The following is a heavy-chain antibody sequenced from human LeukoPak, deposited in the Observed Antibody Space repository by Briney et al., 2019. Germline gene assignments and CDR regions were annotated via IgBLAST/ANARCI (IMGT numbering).Heavy chain of an antibody. J-gene: IGHJ4*02. V-gene: IGHV3-21*04. D-gene: IGHD2-15*01. CDR2: ISSSGIYI. Sequence: GGSLRLSCAASGFTFSSHSMNWVRQAQGKGLEWVSSISSSGIYIHYADSVEGRFTISRDNAKNSLYLQMNSLRAEDTAVYYCAKDGDFDYWGQGTLVTVPS. CDR1: GFTFSSHS. CDR3: AKDGDFDY.